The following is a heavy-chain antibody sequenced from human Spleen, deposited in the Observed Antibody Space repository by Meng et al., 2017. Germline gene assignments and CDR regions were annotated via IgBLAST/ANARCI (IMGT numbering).Heavy chain of an antibody. V-gene: IGHV4-59*01. Sequence: SETLSLTCSVSGASIATYYWGWIRQPPGKGLEWIGSIYYSGNVNYNPSLKNRVSISVDTSRNQFSLKVTSLTAADTAVYYCATGKEGDYWGQGTLVTVSS. J-gene: IGHJ4*02. CDR3: ATGKEGDY. CDR2: IYYSGNV. CDR1: GASIATYY.